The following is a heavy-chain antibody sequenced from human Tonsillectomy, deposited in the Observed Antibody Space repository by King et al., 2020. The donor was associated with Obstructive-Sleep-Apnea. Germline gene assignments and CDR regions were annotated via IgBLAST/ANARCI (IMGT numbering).Heavy chain of an antibody. CDR3: ARFVGTSLDV. J-gene: IGHJ6*02. V-gene: IGHV3-11*01. Sequence: VQLVESGGALVKPGGSLRLSCAASGFTFSDYKMTWIRQAPGKGLEWVSYSTGSGTTIYYADSVKGRFTISRDNAKNSLYLQMNRLRAEDTAVYYCARFVGTSLDVWGQGTTVTVSS. CDR1: GFTFSDYK. D-gene: IGHD2-2*01. CDR2: STGSGTTI.